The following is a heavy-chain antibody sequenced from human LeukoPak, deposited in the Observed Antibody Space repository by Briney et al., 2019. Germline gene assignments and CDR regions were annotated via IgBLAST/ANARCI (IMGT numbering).Heavy chain of an antibody. V-gene: IGHV3-30*04. J-gene: IGHJ5*02. Sequence: GRSLRLSCAASGFTFSSYAMHWVRQAPGKGLEWVAVISYDGSNKYYADSVKGRFTISRDNSKNTLYLQMNSLRAEDTAVYYCARDGYYYAEEFDPWGQGTLVTVSS. D-gene: IGHD3-10*01. CDR3: ARDGYYYAEEFDP. CDR1: GFTFSSYA. CDR2: ISYDGSNK.